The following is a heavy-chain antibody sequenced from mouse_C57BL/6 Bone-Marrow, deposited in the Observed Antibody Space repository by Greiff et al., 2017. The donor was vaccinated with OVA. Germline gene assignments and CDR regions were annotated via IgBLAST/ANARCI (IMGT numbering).Heavy chain of an antibody. Sequence: EVQLVESGGGLVKPGGSLKLSCAASGFTFSDYGMHWVRQAPEKGLEWVAYISSGSSTIYYADTVKGRFTISRDNAKNTLFLQMTSLRSEDTAMYYCARRGLRFYDGYPYYAMDYWGQGTSVTVSS. V-gene: IGHV5-17*01. CDR1: GFTFSDYG. D-gene: IGHD2-3*01. J-gene: IGHJ4*01. CDR2: ISSGSSTI. CDR3: ARRGLRFYDGYPYYAMDY.